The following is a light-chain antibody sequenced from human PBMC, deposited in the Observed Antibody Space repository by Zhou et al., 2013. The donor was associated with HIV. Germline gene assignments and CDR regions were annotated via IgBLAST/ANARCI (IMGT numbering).Light chain of an antibody. J-gene: IGKJ1*01. CDR1: QDIANS. V-gene: IGKV1-NL1*01. CDR2: AAS. Sequence: DIQMSQSPSPLSASVGDTVTISCRATQDIANSLAWFQQKPGKAPNLLVYAASRLGGGVPSRFNGSGSGRDYTLTISGLQPEDFTNYICQQYYTTPWTFGLGTTVE. CDR3: QQYYTTPWT.